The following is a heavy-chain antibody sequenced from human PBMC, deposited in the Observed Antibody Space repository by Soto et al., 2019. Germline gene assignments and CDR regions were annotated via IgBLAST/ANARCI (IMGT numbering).Heavy chain of an antibody. Sequence: QVQLVQSGAEVKKPGSSVKVSCKASGGTFSRYTTSWVRQAPGQGLEWMGRIIPILGIPNYAQKFQGRVTITADKSTSTAYMELSSLRSDDTAVYYCASHFTGVLVLGATPPGGDNYGLDVWGQGTTVTVSS. CDR3: ASHFTGVLVLGATPPGGDNYGLDV. V-gene: IGHV1-69*02. D-gene: IGHD2-15*01. J-gene: IGHJ6*02. CDR1: GGTFSRYT. CDR2: IIPILGIP.